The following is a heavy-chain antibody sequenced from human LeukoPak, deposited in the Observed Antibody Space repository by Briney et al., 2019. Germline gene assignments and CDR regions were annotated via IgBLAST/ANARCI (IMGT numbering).Heavy chain of an antibody. CDR3: ARAAPEFDAFDI. CDR1: GFTFSSYS. CDR2: ISSSSSYI. Sequence: GGSLRLSCAASGFTFSSYSMNWVRQAPGKGLEWVSSISSSSSYIYYADSVKGRFTISRDNAKNSLYLQMNSLRAEDTAVYYCARAAPEFDAFDIWGQGTMVTVSS. V-gene: IGHV3-21*01. J-gene: IGHJ3*02. D-gene: IGHD6-6*01.